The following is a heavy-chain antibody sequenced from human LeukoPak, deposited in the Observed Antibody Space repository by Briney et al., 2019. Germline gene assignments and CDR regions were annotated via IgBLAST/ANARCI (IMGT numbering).Heavy chain of an antibody. Sequence: GGSLRLSCAASGFTFSDYYMSWVRRAPGKGLEWVSYISSSGSTIYYADSVKGRFTISRDNAKNSLYLQMNSLRAEDTAVYYCARERGNYYDSSGYYYYWGQGTLVTVSS. CDR3: ARERGNYYDSSGYYYY. D-gene: IGHD3-22*01. CDR1: GFTFSDYY. CDR2: ISSSGSTI. J-gene: IGHJ4*02. V-gene: IGHV3-11*04.